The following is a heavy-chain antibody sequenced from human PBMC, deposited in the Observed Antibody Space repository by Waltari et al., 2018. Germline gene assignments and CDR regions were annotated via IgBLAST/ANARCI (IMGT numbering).Heavy chain of an antibody. V-gene: IGHV3-48*04. CDR1: GSTCNGRR. J-gene: IGHJ3*02. CDR2: ITGSSDST. D-gene: IGHD1-26*01. CDR3: AADGVGVLPGDAFDI. Sequence: EVQLVESGGTLEQRGWSLKLSGVASGSTCNGRRRTWVRQAPGKGLEWISYITGSSDSTNYADSVQGRFIVSRDNAQNALYLQMTGLRAEDTAIYYCAADGVGVLPGDAFDIWGQGTMVTVSS.